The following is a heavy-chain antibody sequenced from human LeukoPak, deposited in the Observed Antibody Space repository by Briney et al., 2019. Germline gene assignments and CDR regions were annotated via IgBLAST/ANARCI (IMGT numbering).Heavy chain of an antibody. Sequence: PGGSLRLSCAASGFTFSSYWMHWVRQAPGKGLVWVSRINPDGGTTNYADSVKGRFTISRGNAKNTLYLQMNSLRADDTAIYYCASKLNYGDPFYWGQGTLVTVSS. CDR3: ASKLNYGDPFY. J-gene: IGHJ4*02. V-gene: IGHV3-74*01. D-gene: IGHD4-17*01. CDR1: GFTFSSYW. CDR2: INPDGGTT.